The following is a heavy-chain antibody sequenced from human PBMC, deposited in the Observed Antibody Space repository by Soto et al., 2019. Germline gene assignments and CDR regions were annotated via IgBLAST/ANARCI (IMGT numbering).Heavy chain of an antibody. Sequence: GGSLRLSCAASGFTFITYWMSWVRQAPGKGLEWVANIKQDGSEKHYVDSVRGRFTISRDNAKNSLFLQMNSLRAEDTAVYYCAKIRSAGEPDYWGQVTLVTVSS. CDR1: GFTFITYW. CDR3: AKIRSAGEPDY. J-gene: IGHJ4*02. CDR2: IKQDGSEK. V-gene: IGHV3-7*01.